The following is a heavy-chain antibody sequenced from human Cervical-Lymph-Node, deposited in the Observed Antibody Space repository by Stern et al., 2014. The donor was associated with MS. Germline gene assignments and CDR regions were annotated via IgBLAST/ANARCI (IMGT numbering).Heavy chain of an antibody. CDR1: SDSINSGGHY. J-gene: IGHJ5*02. D-gene: IGHD1-26*01. V-gene: IGHV4-31*03. CDR3: ASRWSGTYYGQNWFDP. Sequence: QVQLQESGPGLVKPSQTLSLTCTVSSDSINSGGHYWSWIRQRPGKGLEWIGYIYNSGATFYSPSLKGRVTISLDTSKNQFSLTLSSVTAADTAIYYCASRWSGTYYGQNWFDPWGQGILVTVSS. CDR2: IYNSGAT.